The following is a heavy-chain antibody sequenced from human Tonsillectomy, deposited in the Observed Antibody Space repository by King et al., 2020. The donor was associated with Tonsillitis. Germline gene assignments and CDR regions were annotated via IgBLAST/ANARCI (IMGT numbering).Heavy chain of an antibody. D-gene: IGHD3-22*01. CDR2: IDPSDSYT. J-gene: IGHJ4*02. CDR3: ARHLKGTGDDSSGYPDY. CDR1: GYSFTSYW. V-gene: IGHV5-10-1*03. Sequence: VQLVESGAEVKKPGESLRISCKGSGYSFTSYWISWVRQMPGKGLEWMGRIDPSDSYTNYSPSFQGHVTISADKSISTAYLQWSSLKASDTAMYYCARHLKGTGDDSSGYPDYWGQGTLVTVSS.